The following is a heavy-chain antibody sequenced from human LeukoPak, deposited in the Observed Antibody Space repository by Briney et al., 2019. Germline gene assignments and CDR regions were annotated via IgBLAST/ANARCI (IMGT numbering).Heavy chain of an antibody. V-gene: IGHV3-23*01. Sequence: PGGSLRLSCAASGFTFSTYAMTWARQAPGKGLEWVSGMSGSGASTYSADSVKGRFTISRDNSKNTLFLQMNSLRAEDTAVYYCAKAFSSVWYYFDYWGQGTLVTVSS. J-gene: IGHJ4*02. CDR1: GFTFSTYA. CDR3: AKAFSSVWYYFDY. D-gene: IGHD6-19*01. CDR2: MSGSGAST.